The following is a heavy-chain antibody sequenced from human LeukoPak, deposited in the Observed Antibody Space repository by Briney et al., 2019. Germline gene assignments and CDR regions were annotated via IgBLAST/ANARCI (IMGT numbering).Heavy chain of an antibody. V-gene: IGHV3-23*01. CDR1: GFTFSSYA. CDR2: ISGSGGST. J-gene: IGHJ4*02. Sequence: GGSLRLSCAASGFTFSSYAMSWVRQAPGRGLEWVSAISGSGGSTYYADSVKGRFTISRDNSKNTLYLQMNSLRAEDTAVYYCAKEGYYGSGSSQFDYWGQGTLVTVSS. CDR3: AKEGYYGSGSSQFDY. D-gene: IGHD3-10*01.